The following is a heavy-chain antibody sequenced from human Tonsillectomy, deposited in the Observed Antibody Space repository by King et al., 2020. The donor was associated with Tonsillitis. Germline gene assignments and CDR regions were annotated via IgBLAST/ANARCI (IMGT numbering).Heavy chain of an antibody. J-gene: IGHJ4*02. CDR1: GFTFSDYY. CDR3: ARDHGDFDSGGHLKGFDY. CDR2: ISSSSTYI. D-gene: IGHD3-22*01. Sequence: VQLVESGGGLVKPGGSLRLSCAASGFTFSDYYMSWIRQAPGKGLEWVSYISSSSTYINYADSMKGRFTISRDNAKNSLYLQMNSLRAEDTAVYYCARDHGDFDSGGHLKGFDYWGQGTLVTVSS. V-gene: IGHV3-11*05.